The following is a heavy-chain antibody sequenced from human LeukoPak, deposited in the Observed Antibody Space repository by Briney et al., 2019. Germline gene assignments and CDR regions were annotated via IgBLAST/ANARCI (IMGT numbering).Heavy chain of an antibody. V-gene: IGHV4-61*01. CDR3: ASTVSGSWGERFDY. CDR2: IYYSGST. Sequence: SDTLSLTCTVSGGSISSSSYYWSWIRQPPGKGLEWIGYIYYSGSTNYNPSLKSRVTISVDTSKNQFSLKLSSVTAADTAVYYCASTVSGSWGERFDYWGQGTLVTVSS. J-gene: IGHJ4*02. CDR1: GGSISSSSYY. D-gene: IGHD3-22*01.